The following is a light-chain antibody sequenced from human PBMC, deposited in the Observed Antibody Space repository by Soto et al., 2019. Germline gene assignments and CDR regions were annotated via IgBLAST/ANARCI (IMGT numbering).Light chain of an antibody. J-gene: IGLJ2*01. Sequence: QSALTQPPSASGSPGQSVTISCTGTSSDGGGYNYVSWYQQHPGKAPKLMIYEVSKRPSGVPDRFSGSKSGNTASLTVSGLQAEDEADYYCSSYAGSNSYVVFGGGTKLTVL. CDR2: EVS. V-gene: IGLV2-8*01. CDR1: SSDGGGYNY. CDR3: SSYAGSNSYVV.